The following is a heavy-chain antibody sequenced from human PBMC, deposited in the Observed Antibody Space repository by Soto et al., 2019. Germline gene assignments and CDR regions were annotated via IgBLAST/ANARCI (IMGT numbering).Heavy chain of an antibody. CDR1: GYSFTSYW. J-gene: IGHJ6*02. Sequence: PGESLKISCKGSGYSFTSYWIGWVRQMPGKGLEWMGIIYPGDSDTRYSPSFQGQVTISADKSISTAYLQWSSLKASDTAMYYCARHMGGHFLTYGMDVWGQGTTVTVSS. D-gene: IGHD3-3*02. CDR3: ARHMGGHFLTYGMDV. V-gene: IGHV5-51*01. CDR2: IYPGDSDT.